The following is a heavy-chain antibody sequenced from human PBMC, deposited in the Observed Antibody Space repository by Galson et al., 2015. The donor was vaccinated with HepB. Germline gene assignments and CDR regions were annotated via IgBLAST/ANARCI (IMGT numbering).Heavy chain of an antibody. CDR1: GFTFSGSG. Sequence: SLRLSCAASGFTFSGSGIHWVRLASGKGLEWVGRIRNRANNYATAYAASVRGRLTVPRDDSKNTAYLQMNSLKTEDTVVYYCTRPGYGSSWFLDYSHGMDIWGQGTTVIVS. CDR2: IRNRANNYAT. J-gene: IGHJ6*02. CDR3: TRPGYGSSWFLDYSHGMDI. D-gene: IGHD6-13*01. V-gene: IGHV3-73*01.